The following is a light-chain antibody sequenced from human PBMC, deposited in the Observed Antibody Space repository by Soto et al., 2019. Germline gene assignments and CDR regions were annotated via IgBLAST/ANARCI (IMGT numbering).Light chain of an antibody. J-gene: IGKJ1*01. V-gene: IGKV3-20*01. Sequence: EIVLTQSPGTLSLSPGERATLSCRASQSVSSSYLAWYQQKPGQAPGLLIYGASSRAAGIPDRFSGSGSGTDFTLTISRLEPEDFGVYYCQQYGSSPRTFGQGTKVDI. CDR1: QSVSSSY. CDR3: QQYGSSPRT. CDR2: GAS.